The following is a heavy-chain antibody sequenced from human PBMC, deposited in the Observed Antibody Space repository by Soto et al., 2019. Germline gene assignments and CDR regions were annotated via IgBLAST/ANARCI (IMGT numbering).Heavy chain of an antibody. D-gene: IGHD2-15*01. Sequence: TSETLSLTCTVSGGSISSSGHYWGWVRQPPGKGLEWIGTIHYSGDAYYNPSLKGRVSISVDTSKSQFSLKLNSVTAADTALYYCSRHYCSGGSCYYYGMDVWGQGTTVT. CDR3: SRHYCSGGSCYYYGMDV. J-gene: IGHJ6*02. CDR1: GGSISSSGHY. CDR2: IHYSGDA. V-gene: IGHV4-39*01.